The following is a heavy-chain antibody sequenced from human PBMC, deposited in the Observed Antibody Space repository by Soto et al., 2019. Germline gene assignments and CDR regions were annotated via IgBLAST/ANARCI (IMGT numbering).Heavy chain of an antibody. CDR3: ARARVPRRAYCSGGSCYYFDY. CDR2: IYYSGST. D-gene: IGHD2-15*01. J-gene: IGHJ4*02. CDR1: GGSISSGGYY. V-gene: IGHV4-31*03. Sequence: PSETLSLTCTVSGGSISSGGYYWSWIRQHPGKGLEWIGYIYYSGSTYYNPSLKSRVTISVDTSKNQFSLKLSSVTAADTAVYYCARARVPRRAYCSGGSCYYFDYWGQGTLVTVS.